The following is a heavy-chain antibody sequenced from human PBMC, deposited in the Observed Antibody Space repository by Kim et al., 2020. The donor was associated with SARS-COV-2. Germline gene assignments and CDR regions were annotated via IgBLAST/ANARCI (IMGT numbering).Heavy chain of an antibody. V-gene: IGHV3-33*01. J-gene: IGHJ3*02. Sequence: YATAGTGPITISRDNSTATVYLQLNSLRAEDTAVYYCARSLYYSTADAFDIWGQGTMVTVSS. D-gene: IGHD2-2*01. CDR3: ARSLYYSTADAFDI.